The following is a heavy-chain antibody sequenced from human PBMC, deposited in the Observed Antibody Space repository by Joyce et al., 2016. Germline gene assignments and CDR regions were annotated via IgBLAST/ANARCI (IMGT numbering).Heavy chain of an antibody. CDR3: ARGNDYDYWSGYEAHYFDY. CDR2: IKHRGRT. CDR1: GGSISGYY. J-gene: IGHJ4*02. Sequence: QVQLQESGPGLVKPSETLSLSCTVSGGSISGYYWSWIRQPPGKGLEWIGYIKHRGRTNYNPSLKSRVTISVDTSKNEFSWKMTSVTAADTAVYYCARGNDYDYWSGYEAHYFDYWGQGTLVTVSS. D-gene: IGHD3-3*01. V-gene: IGHV4-59*01.